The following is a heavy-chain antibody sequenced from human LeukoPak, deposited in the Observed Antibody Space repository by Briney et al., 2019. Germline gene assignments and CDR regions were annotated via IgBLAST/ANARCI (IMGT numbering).Heavy chain of an antibody. CDR2: MNPNSGNT. V-gene: IGHV1-8*01. Sequence: ASVKLSCNASGYTFTSCDSNWVWLAAGPGNEWMGWMNPNSGNTGYAQKFQGRVTMTRNTSMSTAYMELSSLRSEDTAGYYCARGYDWWSIDYWGQGTLVTVSS. CDR1: GYTFTSCD. D-gene: IGHD5-12*01. J-gene: IGHJ4*02. CDR3: ARGYDWWSIDY.